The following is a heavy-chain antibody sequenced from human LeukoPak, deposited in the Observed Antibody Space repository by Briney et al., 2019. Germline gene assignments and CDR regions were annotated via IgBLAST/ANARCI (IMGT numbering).Heavy chain of an antibody. D-gene: IGHD1-26*01. CDR3: ARDSGSYSLYYYYYGMDV. CDR2: IIPIFGTA. J-gene: IGHJ6*02. V-gene: IGHV1-69*01. Sequence: SVTVSCTASGGTFSSYAISWVRQAPGQGLEWMGGIIPIFGTANYAQKFQGRVTITADESTSTAYMELSSLRSEDTAVYYCARDSGSYSLYYYYYGMDVWGQGTTVTVSS. CDR1: GGTFSSYA.